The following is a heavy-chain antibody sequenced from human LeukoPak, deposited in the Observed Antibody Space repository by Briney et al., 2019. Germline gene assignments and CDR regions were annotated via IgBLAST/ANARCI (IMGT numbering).Heavy chain of an antibody. D-gene: IGHD4-23*01. CDR1: GGSLSTYS. J-gene: IGHJ4*02. CDR2: IYYGGTT. CDR3: AKDTTVASGMQH. Sequence: SETLSLTCSVSGGSLSTYSWSSVRQSPGKRLEWIGYIYYGGTTNYNPSLKSRVSISADTAKNQFSLRLRSLTAANTAIYYCAKDTTVASGMQHWGQGTLVTVSS. V-gene: IGHV4-59*01.